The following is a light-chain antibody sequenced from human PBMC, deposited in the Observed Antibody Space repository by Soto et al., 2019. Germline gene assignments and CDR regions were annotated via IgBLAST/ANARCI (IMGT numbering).Light chain of an antibody. V-gene: IGKV1-5*03. Sequence: DIQMTQSPSTLSASVGDRVTITCRASQSISSWLAWYQQKPGKAPKVLIYKTSNLESGVPSRFSGSGSGTEFTLTISSLQPDDFATYYCQQHNSYPWTFGQGTKVDIK. CDR3: QQHNSYPWT. CDR1: QSISSW. CDR2: KTS. J-gene: IGKJ1*01.